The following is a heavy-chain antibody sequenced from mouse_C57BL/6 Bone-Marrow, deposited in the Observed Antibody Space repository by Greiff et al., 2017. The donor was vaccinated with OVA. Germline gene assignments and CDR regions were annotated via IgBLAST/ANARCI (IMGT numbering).Heavy chain of an antibody. CDR3: ARFGCY. J-gene: IGHJ2*01. V-gene: IGHV1-26*01. CDR1: GYTFTDYY. Sequence: EVQLQQSGPELVKPGASVKISCKASGYTFTDYYMNWVKQSHGKSLEWIGDINPNNGGTSYNQKFKGKATLTVDKSSSTAYMELRSLTSEDSAVYYCARFGCYWGQGTTLTVSS. D-gene: IGHD2-2*01. CDR2: INPNNGGT.